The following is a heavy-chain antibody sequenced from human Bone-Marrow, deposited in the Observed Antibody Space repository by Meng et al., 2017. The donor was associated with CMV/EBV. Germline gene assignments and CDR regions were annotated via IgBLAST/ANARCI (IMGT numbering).Heavy chain of an antibody. V-gene: IGHV3-21*01. J-gene: IGHJ6*02. Sequence: GESLKISCAASGFTFSSYSMNWVRQAPGKGLEWVSSISSSSSYIYYADSVKGRFTISRDNAKNSLYLQMNSLRAEDTAVFYCARAAQDWYTMIVDYGMDVWGQGHTVTVYS. CDR2: ISSSSSYI. D-gene: IGHD3-22*01. CDR1: GFTFSSYS. CDR3: ARAAQDWYTMIVDYGMDV.